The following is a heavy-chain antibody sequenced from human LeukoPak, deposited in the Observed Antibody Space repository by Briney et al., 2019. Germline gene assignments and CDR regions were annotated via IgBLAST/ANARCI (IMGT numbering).Heavy chain of an antibody. J-gene: IGHJ4*02. CDR1: GFSFSNYY. Sequence: GGSLTLSCAASGFSFSNYYIRWVRPAPGKVLEWVAYIKQDGSERFYGDSVTGRFTTSRDHAENPTFLQGNRLRPEDAAVYYCAKASVTTCRGAFCYPFDYWGLGTLVTVSS. D-gene: IGHD2-15*01. CDR2: IKQDGSER. CDR3: AKASVTTCRGAFCYPFDY. V-gene: IGHV3-7*03.